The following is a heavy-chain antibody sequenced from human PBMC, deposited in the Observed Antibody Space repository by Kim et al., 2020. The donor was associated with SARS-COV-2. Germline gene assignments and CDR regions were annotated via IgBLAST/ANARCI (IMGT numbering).Heavy chain of an antibody. V-gene: IGHV3-30*18. D-gene: IGHD6-19*01. CDR1: GFTFSSYG. CDR3: AKDLAEWLVLIHGMDV. CDR2: ISYDGSNK. J-gene: IGHJ6*02. Sequence: GGSLRLSCAASGFTFSSYGMHWVRQAPGKGLEWVAVISYDGSNKYYADSVKGRFTISRDNSKNTLYLQMNSLRAEDTAVYYCAKDLAEWLVLIHGMDVRGQGTTVTVSS.